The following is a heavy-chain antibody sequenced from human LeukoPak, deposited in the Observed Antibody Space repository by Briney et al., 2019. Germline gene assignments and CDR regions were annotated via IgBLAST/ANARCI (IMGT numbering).Heavy chain of an antibody. Sequence: PGGSLRLSCAASGFTFSSYAMHWVRQAPGKGLEWVAVISYDGSNKYYADSVKGRFTISRDNSKNTLYLQMNNLRAEDTAVYYCARGVYYYDSSGYYSRWGQGTLVTVSS. J-gene: IGHJ4*02. V-gene: IGHV3-30-3*01. CDR2: ISYDGSNK. D-gene: IGHD3-22*01. CDR3: ARGVYYYDSSGYYSR. CDR1: GFTFSSYA.